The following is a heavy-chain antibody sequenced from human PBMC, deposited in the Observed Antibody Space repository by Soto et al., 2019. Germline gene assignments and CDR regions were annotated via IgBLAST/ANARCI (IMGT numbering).Heavy chain of an antibody. J-gene: IGHJ6*02. D-gene: IGHD3-10*01. CDR2: IYSGGST. V-gene: IGHV3-53*01. Sequence: GGSLRLSCAASGFTVSSNYMSWVRQAPGKGLEKVSVIYSGGSTYYADSVKGRFTISRDNSKNTLYLQMNSLRAEDTAVYYCARYYGSGSYYSRDYYYGMDVWGQGTTVTVSS. CDR3: ARYYGSGSYYSRDYYYGMDV. CDR1: GFTVSSNY.